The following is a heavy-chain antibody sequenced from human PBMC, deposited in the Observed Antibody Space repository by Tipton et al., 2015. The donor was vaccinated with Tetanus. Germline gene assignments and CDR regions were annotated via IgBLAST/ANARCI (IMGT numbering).Heavy chain of an antibody. CDR3: GRHGGSYSAYWCFDL. CDR2: INSGGTT. J-gene: IGHJ2*01. CDR1: GGSVSSSGYF. D-gene: IGHD1-26*01. Sequence: TLFLTCTVSGGSVSSSGYFWGWIRQSPGKGLEWIGSINSGGTTYHNPSLKGRLTISVDTSKNQFSLRLTSVTATDTAVYYCGRHGGSYSAYWCFDLWGRGSLVAVSS. V-gene: IGHV4-39*01.